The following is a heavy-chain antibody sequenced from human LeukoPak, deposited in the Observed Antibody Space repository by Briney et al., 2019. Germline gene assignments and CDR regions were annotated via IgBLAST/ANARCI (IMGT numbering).Heavy chain of an antibody. CDR1: GGSFSGYY. V-gene: IGHV4-34*01. J-gene: IGHJ4*02. Sequence: ASETLSLTCAVYGGSFSGYYWSWIRQPPGKGLEWIGEINHSGSTNYNPSLKSRVTISVDTSKNQFSLKLSSVTAADTAVYYCASLPGPDYDSSGYYYNYWGQGTLVTVSS. CDR3: ASLPGPDYDSSGYYYNY. D-gene: IGHD3-22*01. CDR2: INHSGST.